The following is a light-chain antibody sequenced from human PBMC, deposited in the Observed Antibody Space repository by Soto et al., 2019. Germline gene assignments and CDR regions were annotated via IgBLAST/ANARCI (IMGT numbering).Light chain of an antibody. J-gene: IGLJ2*01. CDR3: SSYTSRSTVL. V-gene: IGLV2-14*01. Sequence: QSALTQPASVSGSPGQSITISCTGTSSDVGGSNYVSWYQQHPGKAPKLMIYEISNRPSGVSNRFSGSKSGNTASLTISGLQAEDEADYYCSSYTSRSTVLFGGGTKLTVL. CDR1: SSDVGGSNY. CDR2: EIS.